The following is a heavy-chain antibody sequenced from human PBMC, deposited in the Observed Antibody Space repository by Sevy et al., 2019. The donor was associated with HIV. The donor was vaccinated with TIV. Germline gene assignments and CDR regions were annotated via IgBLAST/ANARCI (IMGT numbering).Heavy chain of an antibody. CDR1: GLTLSSCG. Sequence: GGSLRLSCVASGLTLSSCGMHWARQAPGKGLEWVAVISYDGSNKYYAESVKGRFTISRETSKNRLYLQMNGLRAEDTAVYYCAKDFTGFYGMDVWGQGTTVTVSS. D-gene: IGHD3-9*01. CDR3: AKDFTGFYGMDV. CDR2: ISYDGSNK. J-gene: IGHJ6*02. V-gene: IGHV3-30*18.